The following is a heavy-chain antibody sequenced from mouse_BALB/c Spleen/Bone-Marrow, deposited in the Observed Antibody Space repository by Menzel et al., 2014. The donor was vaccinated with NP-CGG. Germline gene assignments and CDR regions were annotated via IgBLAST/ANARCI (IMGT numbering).Heavy chain of an antibody. J-gene: IGHJ4*01. D-gene: IGHD2-13*01. CDR2: INPSSGYV. V-gene: IGHV1-4*02. CDR1: GYTFITYT. Sequence: VQLVESAAELARPGASVKMSCKASGYTFITYTTHWVKQRPGQDLEWIGYINPSSGYVEYNQKFRDKTTLTADKSSSTAYMQLSSLTSEDSAVYYCARWENYYGVSVGAMDYWGQGTSVTVSS. CDR3: ARWENYYGVSVGAMDY.